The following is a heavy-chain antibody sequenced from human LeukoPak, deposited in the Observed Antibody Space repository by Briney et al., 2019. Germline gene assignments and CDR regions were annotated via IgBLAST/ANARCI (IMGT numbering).Heavy chain of an antibody. J-gene: IGHJ4*02. CDR1: IHLHQLL. CDR2: INPRGGST. Sequence: GASVKVSLQGIWIHLHQLLYALVRQAPGPGLGWMGIINPRGGSTSYAQKFQGRVTMTRDTSTSTVYMELSSLRSEDTAVYYCARENQARSSSWYNREFDYWGQGTLVTVSS. CDR3: ARENQARSSSWYNREFDY. V-gene: IGHV1-46*01. D-gene: IGHD6-13*01.